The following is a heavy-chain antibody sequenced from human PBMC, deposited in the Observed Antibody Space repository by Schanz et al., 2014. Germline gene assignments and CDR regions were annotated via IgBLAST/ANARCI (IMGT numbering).Heavy chain of an antibody. J-gene: IGHJ5*02. D-gene: IGHD4-17*01. Sequence: QVQLVQSGPEVEKPGASVKVSCKTSGYTFTEYTMYWLRQAPGQRLEWMGWITAYNGDTNYAQKFQGRVTITADKSTTTAYMELNSLNSDDTAVYYCATLDYADSVSWGQGTLXTVSS. V-gene: IGHV1-3*01. CDR1: GYTFTEYT. CDR3: ATLDYADSVS. CDR2: ITAYNGDT.